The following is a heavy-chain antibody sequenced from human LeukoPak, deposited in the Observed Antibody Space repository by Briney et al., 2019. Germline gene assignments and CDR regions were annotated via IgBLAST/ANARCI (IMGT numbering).Heavy chain of an antibody. D-gene: IGHD3-22*01. J-gene: IGHJ4*02. CDR2: ISSSSTI. CDR1: GFTFSDYY. Sequence: GGSLRLSCAASGFTFSDYYMNWVRQAPGKGLEWVSSISSSSTIYYADSVKGRFTISRDNSKNTLYLQMNSLRAEDTAVYYCARDAHSSGYYYNFDYWGQGTLVTVSS. V-gene: IGHV3-69-1*01. CDR3: ARDAHSSGYYYNFDY.